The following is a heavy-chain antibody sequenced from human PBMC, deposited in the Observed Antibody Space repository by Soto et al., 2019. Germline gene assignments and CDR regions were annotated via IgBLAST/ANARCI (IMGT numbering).Heavy chain of an antibody. CDR2: INPNSGGT. D-gene: IGHD4-4*01. J-gene: IGHJ6*02. CDR3: ARDILNSNYGLDYDYYGMDV. V-gene: IGHV1-2*04. CDR1: GYTFTDYY. Sequence: QLVQSGAEVKNPGASLKVSCTTSGYTFTDYYIHWVRQAPGQGLEWMGWINPNSGGTNYAQKFQGCVTMTRDPSVSTAYMELSRLTSDDTAVYYCARDILNSNYGLDYDYYGMDVWGQGTTVTVSS.